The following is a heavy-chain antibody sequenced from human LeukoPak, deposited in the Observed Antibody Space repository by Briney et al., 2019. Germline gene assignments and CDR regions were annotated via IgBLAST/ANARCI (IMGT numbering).Heavy chain of an antibody. CDR3: ARHRADDYGGNSGLDY. D-gene: IGHD4-23*01. CDR2: INHSGST. CDR1: GRFFSCCY. Sequence: SQTVSLTCAVWGRFFSCCYRSWVRQPPGKALEWVGDINHSGSTNYNPSLKSRVTISVDTSKNQFSLKLSSVTAADTAVYYCARHRADDYGGNSGLDYWGQGTLVTVSS. V-gene: IGHV4-34*01. J-gene: IGHJ4*02.